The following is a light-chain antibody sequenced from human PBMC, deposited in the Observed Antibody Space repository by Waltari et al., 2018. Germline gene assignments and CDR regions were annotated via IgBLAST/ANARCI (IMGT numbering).Light chain of an antibody. CDR2: DAS. Sequence: IVLTKSPATLSLSPGERAALPCRASQSISRYLAWNQQKPGQAPRLLIYDASNRATGIPARFSGRGSGTDFTLSITTLEPEDFAVYYCQQRDNWPRTFGQGTRVEV. CDR3: QQRDNWPRT. J-gene: IGKJ1*01. CDR1: QSISRY. V-gene: IGKV3-11*01.